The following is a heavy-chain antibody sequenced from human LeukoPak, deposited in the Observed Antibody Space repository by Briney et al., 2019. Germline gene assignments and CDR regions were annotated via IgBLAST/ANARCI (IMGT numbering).Heavy chain of an antibody. CDR2: ISRNGGST. D-gene: IGHD3-22*01. V-gene: IGHV3-64*01. CDR1: GFTFSSYA. J-gene: IGHJ4*02. Sequence: PGGSLRLSCAASGFTFSSYAMHWVRQAPGKGLEYVSAISRNGGSTYYANSVKGRFTISRDNSKNTLYLQMGSLRAEDMAVYYCARGPRYYYDSSGHYFDYWGQGTLVTVSS. CDR3: ARGPRYYYDSSGHYFDY.